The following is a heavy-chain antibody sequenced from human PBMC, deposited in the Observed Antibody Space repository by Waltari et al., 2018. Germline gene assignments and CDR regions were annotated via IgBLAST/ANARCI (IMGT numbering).Heavy chain of an antibody. Sequence: EVQLVQSGAEVKKPGESLKISCKGSGYSFTSYWIGWVRQMPGKGLEWMGISDPVSSDPRYTPSFQVQVTISADKSISTAYLQWSSLKASDTAMYYCARQVRYCSGGSCYPYYDYWGQGTLVTVSS. CDR3: ARQVRYCSGGSCYPYYDY. D-gene: IGHD2-15*01. CDR1: GYSFTSYW. CDR2: SDPVSSDP. V-gene: IGHV5-51*01. J-gene: IGHJ4*02.